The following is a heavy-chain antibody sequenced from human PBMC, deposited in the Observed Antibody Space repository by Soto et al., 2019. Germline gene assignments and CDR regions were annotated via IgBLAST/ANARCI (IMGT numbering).Heavy chain of an antibody. CDR3: SRGHGSQTGFDH. Sequence: GEALKISCKGSGYSFTSYWIGWGLQIPRKGLEGMVIIYPGDSDTRYSPFFQGQVTISPGKSISTADLEWSSLEGSGTAMFYCSRGHGSQTGFDHWGQGKLVTVPS. CDR2: IYPGDSDT. V-gene: IGHV5-51*01. J-gene: IGHJ4*01. CDR1: GYSFTSYW. D-gene: IGHD3-10*01.